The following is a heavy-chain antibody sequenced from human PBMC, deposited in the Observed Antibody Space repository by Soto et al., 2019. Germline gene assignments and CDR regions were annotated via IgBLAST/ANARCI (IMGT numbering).Heavy chain of an antibody. CDR3: ARPSRDGYNTYYFDY. Sequence: GESLKISCKGSGYSFTSYWIGWVRQMPGKGLEWVGIIYPGDSDTRYSPSFQGQVTISADKSISTTYLQWSSLKASDTAMYYCARPSRDGYNTYYFDYWGQGTLVTVSS. CDR1: GYSFTSYW. CDR2: IYPGDSDT. D-gene: IGHD5-12*01. J-gene: IGHJ4*02. V-gene: IGHV5-51*01.